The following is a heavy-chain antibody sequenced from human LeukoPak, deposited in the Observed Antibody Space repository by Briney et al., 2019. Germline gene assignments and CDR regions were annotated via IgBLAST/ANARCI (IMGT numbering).Heavy chain of an antibody. Sequence: QPGGSLRLSCAASGFTVSSNYMNWVRQAPGKGLEWVSVIYSGGSTYYADSVKGRFTISRDNSKNTLYLQMNSLRAEDTAVYYCGRDPVGDTTMITGDYWGQGTLVTVSS. CDR3: GRDPVGDTTMITGDY. CDR2: IYSGGST. J-gene: IGHJ4*02. D-gene: IGHD5-18*01. CDR1: GFTVSSNY. V-gene: IGHV3-53*01.